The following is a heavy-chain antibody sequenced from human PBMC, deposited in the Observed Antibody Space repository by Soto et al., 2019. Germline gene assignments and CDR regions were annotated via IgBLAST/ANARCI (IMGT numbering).Heavy chain of an antibody. CDR2: ITSSSSTI. D-gene: IGHD2-21*02. CDR1: GFTFTSNS. CDR3: ARGRVGTAYFDY. Sequence: EVQLVESGGGLVQPGGSLRLSGAASGFTFTSNSMNWVRQAPGKGLEWISYITSSSSTIYYADSVKGRFTISRDNAKNSVYLQMNSLRDEDTAVYYCARGRVGTAYFDYWGQGMLVIVSS. V-gene: IGHV3-48*02. J-gene: IGHJ4*02.